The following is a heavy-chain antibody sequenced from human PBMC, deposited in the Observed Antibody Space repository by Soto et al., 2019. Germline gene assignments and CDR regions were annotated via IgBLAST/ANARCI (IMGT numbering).Heavy chain of an antibody. CDR3: ARGSRSSGDAFDI. V-gene: IGHV1-8*01. D-gene: IGHD6-6*01. CDR1: GYTFTSYD. J-gene: IGHJ3*02. Sequence: ASVKVSCKASGYTFTSYDINWLRQATGQGREWMGWMNPNSGNTGYAQKFQGRVTMTRDTSIITAYMELSSMRSEDTAEYYCARGSRSSGDAFDIWGQGTMVTVSS. CDR2: MNPNSGNT.